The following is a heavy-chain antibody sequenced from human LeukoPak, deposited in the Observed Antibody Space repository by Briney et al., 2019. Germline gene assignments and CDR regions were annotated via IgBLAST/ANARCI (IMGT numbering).Heavy chain of an antibody. V-gene: IGHV4-59*01. Sequence: PSETLSLTCTVSGDSISSYDWSWVRQPPGKGLEWIRYAYHSGITNYNPSLKSRVTISVDTSESQFSLRLSSVTAADTAIYYCARHGGTFDPWGQGILVTVSS. D-gene: IGHD1-1*01. CDR3: ARHGGTFDP. J-gene: IGHJ5*02. CDR2: AYHSGIT. CDR1: GDSISSYD.